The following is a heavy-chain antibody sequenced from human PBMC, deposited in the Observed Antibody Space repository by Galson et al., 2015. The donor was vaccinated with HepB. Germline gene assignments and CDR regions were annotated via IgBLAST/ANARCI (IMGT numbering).Heavy chain of an antibody. V-gene: IGHV3-15*04. D-gene: IGHD3-22*01. J-gene: IGHJ4*02. Sequence: SLRLSCAASGFTFSNAWMSWVRQAPGKGLEWVGRIESKTDGGTTDYAAPVKGRFTISRDDSKNTLYLQMNSLKTEDTAVYYCTTDGAYYYDSSGYNFDYWGQGTLVTVSS. CDR1: GFTFSNAW. CDR3: TTDGAYYYDSSGYNFDY. CDR2: IESKTDGGTT.